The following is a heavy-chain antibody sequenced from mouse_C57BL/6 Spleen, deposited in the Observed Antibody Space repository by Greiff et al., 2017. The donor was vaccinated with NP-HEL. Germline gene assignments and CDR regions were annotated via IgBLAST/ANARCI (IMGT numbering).Heavy chain of an antibody. CDR2: INYDGSST. CDR3: ARGTTVVAPYWYFDV. V-gene: IGHV5-16*01. CDR1: GFTFSDYY. J-gene: IGHJ1*03. D-gene: IGHD1-1*01. Sequence: EVKVVESEGGLVQPGSSMKLSCTASGFTFSDYYMAWVRQVPEKGLEWVANINYDGSSTYYLDSLKSRFIISRDNAKNILYLQMSSLKSEDTATYYCARGTTVVAPYWYFDVWGTGTTVTVSS.